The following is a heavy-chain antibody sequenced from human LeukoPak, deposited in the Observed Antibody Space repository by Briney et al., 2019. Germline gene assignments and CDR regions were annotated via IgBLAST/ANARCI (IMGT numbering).Heavy chain of an antibody. CDR3: ARVMAYCTRTSCHDY. D-gene: IGHD2-2*01. CDR2: ISAYNGNT. Sequence: ASVKVSCKASGYTFSNYGISWVRQAPGQGREWMGWISAYNGNTNYAQRLRGRVTMTTDTSTRTDYMELRSLRSDDTAVYYCARVMAYCTRTSCHDYWGQGTLVTVSS. J-gene: IGHJ4*02. V-gene: IGHV1-18*01. CDR1: GYTFSNYG.